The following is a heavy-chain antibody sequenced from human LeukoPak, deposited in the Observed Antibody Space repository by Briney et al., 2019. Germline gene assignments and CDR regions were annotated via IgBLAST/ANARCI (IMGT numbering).Heavy chain of an antibody. CDR3: ARDPYYYDSSGYYFPTNWFDP. D-gene: IGHD3-22*01. CDR2: INPSGGST. V-gene: IGHV1-46*01. CDR1: GYTFTSYY. J-gene: IGHJ5*02. Sequence: ASVKVSCKASGYTFTSYYMHWVRQAPGQGLEWMGIINPSGGSTSYAQKFQGRVTMTRDTSTSTVYVELSSLRSEDTAVYYCARDPYYYDSSGYYFPTNWFDPWGQGTLVTVSS.